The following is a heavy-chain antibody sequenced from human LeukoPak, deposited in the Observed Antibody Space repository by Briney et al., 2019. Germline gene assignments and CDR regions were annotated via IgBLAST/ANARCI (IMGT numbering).Heavy chain of an antibody. CDR2: INYSGNS. CDR1: GDSITSDY. Sequence: SETLSLTCILSGDSITSDYWSWIRQSPGKGLEWIGYINYSGNSEYNPSLKSRVTISVDRSKKQVSLKMTSVTAADTAVYYCARLDCVSNICYNYWALGALVTVSS. CDR3: ARLDCVSNICYNY. J-gene: IGHJ4*02. D-gene: IGHD3-16*01. V-gene: IGHV4-59*08.